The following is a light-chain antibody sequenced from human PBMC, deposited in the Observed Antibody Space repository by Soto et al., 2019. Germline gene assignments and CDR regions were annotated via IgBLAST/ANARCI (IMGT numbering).Light chain of an antibody. CDR1: QSVSSL. Sequence: EIVLTQSPATLSLSPGERATLSCRASQSVSSLLAWYQQKPGQTPRLLIYDASKRATGIPVRFSGSGSGTDFTLTISSLEPEDFAVYYCQQRTNWPPALSFGGGTKVEI. CDR3: QQRTNWPPALS. J-gene: IGKJ4*01. V-gene: IGKV3-11*01. CDR2: DAS.